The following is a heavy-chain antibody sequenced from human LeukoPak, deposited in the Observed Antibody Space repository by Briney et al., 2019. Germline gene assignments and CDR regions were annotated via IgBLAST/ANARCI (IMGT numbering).Heavy chain of an antibody. J-gene: IGHJ4*02. D-gene: IGHD1-26*01. V-gene: IGHV3-30-3*01. CDR1: GFTVNTFA. CDR2: ISYDGSNK. Sequence: PGGSLRLSCAASGFTVNTFAMTWVRQAPGKGLEWVAVISYDGSNKYYADSVKGRFTISRDNSKNTLYLQMNSLRAEDTAVYYCARGEPTIVGATYFDYWGQGTLVTVSS. CDR3: ARGEPTIVGATYFDY.